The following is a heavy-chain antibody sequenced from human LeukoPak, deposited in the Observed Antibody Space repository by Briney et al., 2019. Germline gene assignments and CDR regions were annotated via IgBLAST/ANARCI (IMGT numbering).Heavy chain of an antibody. CDR1: GFTFSSYW. Sequence: GGSLRLSCAASGFTFSSYWMSWVRQAPGKGLEWVANIIQDGSEKYYVDSVKGRFTISRDNSKNSLYLQINTLRAEDTAVYYCARVSPFDYWGQGTLVTVSS. CDR3: ARVSPFDY. J-gene: IGHJ4*02. V-gene: IGHV3-7*02. CDR2: IIQDGSEK.